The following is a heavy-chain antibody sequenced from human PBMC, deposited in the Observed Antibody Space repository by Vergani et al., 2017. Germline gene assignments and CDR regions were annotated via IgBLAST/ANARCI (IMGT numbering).Heavy chain of an antibody. J-gene: IGHJ4*02. CDR2: ISWNSGSI. CDR3: ARVRDGEWLSNLFDY. Sequence: EVQQVESGGGLVQPGRSLRLSCAASGFNFDDYAMHWVRQAPGKGLEWGSGISWNSGSIGYAESVKCPFTISRDNAQSSLYLQLNTLRAEDTAVYYCARVRDGEWLSNLFDYWGQGTLVTVSS. D-gene: IGHD3-3*01. CDR1: GFNFDDYA. V-gene: IGHV3-9*01.